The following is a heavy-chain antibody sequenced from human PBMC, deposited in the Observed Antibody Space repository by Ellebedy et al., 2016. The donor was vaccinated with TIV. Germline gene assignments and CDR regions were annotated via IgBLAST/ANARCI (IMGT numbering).Heavy chain of an antibody. V-gene: IGHV3-23*01. Sequence: GESLKISCAASGFTFSSYAMSWVRQAPGKGLEWVSAISGSGGSTYYADSVKGRFTISRDNSKNTLYLQMNSLRAEDTAVYYCAKKGMEGPPKGEEGYDSSGYYGWGQGTLVTVSS. D-gene: IGHD3-22*01. CDR1: GFTFSSYA. CDR2: ISGSGGST. CDR3: AKKGMEGPPKGEEGYDSSGYYG. J-gene: IGHJ4*02.